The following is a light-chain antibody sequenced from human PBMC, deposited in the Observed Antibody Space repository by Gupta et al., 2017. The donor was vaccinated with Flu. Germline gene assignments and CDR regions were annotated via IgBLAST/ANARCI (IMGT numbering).Light chain of an antibody. V-gene: IGKV1-33*01. CDR3: QQDDKLPFT. CDR1: QDISNY. CDR2: DAS. Sequence: DIQMTQSPSSLSASVGDRVTITCQASQDISNYLNWYQQKPGKAPKLLIYDASNLETGVPSRFSGSGSGTDFTFTISSLQPEDIATYYCQQDDKLPFTFGHGTKVDIK. J-gene: IGKJ3*01.